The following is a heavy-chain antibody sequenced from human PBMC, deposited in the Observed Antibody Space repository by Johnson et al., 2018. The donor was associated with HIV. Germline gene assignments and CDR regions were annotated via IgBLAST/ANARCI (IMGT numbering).Heavy chain of an antibody. Sequence: EVQLVESGGGLVQPGRSLRLSCAASGFTFDDYAMHWVRQAPGKGLEWVSGISWNSGSIGYADSVKGRFTISRDNAKNSLYLQMNCLRTDDTSVYYCAIERIAAAVTVSFDIWSQGTMVTVSS. V-gene: IGHV3-9*01. CDR2: ISWNSGSI. D-gene: IGHD6-13*01. CDR3: AIERIAAAVTVSFDI. J-gene: IGHJ3*02. CDR1: GFTFDDYA.